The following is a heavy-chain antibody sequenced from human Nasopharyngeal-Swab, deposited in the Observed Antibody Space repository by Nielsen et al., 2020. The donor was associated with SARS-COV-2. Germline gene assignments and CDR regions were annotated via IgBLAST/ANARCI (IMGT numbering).Heavy chain of an antibody. V-gene: IGHV1-3*01. Sequence: ASVKVSCNASGYTFTSYAMHWVRQAPGQRLEWMGWINAGNGNTKYSQKFQGRVTITRDTSASTAYMELSSLRSEDTAVYYCARDRAYSNYATYMDVWGKGTTVTVSS. CDR3: ARDRAYSNYATYMDV. CDR2: INAGNGNT. D-gene: IGHD4-11*01. J-gene: IGHJ6*03. CDR1: GYTFTSYA.